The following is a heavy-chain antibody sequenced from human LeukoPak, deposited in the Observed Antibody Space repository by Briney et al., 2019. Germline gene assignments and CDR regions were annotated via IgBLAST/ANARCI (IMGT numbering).Heavy chain of an antibody. D-gene: IGHD3-22*01. CDR3: ATTYDSSGYYYNWFDP. CDR1: GYTFTDYY. CDR2: ADPEDGET. J-gene: IGHJ5*02. V-gene: IGHV1-69-2*01. Sequence: ASVKVSCKVSGYTFTDYYMHWVQQAPGKGLEWMGLADPEDGETIYAEKFQGRVTITADTSTDTAYMELSSLRSEDTAVYYCATTYDSSGYYYNWFDPWGQGTLVTVSS.